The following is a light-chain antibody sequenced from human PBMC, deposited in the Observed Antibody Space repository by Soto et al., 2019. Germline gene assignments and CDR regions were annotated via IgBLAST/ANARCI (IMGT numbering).Light chain of an antibody. J-gene: IGLJ1*01. CDR1: SSDVGGYNY. V-gene: IGLV2-8*01. Sequence: ALTQPPSASGSPGQSVTISCTGTSSDVGGYNYVSWYQQHPGKAPKLMIYEVNKRPSGVPDRFSGSKSGNTASLTVSGLQAEDEADYYCSSYAGSNNFVFGTGTKVTV. CDR2: EVN. CDR3: SSYAGSNNFV.